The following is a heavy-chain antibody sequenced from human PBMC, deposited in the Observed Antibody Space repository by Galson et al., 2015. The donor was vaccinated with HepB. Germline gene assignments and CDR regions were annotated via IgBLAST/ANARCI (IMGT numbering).Heavy chain of an antibody. CDR3: ARDLGGYKEDY. CDR1: GYTFTGYY. Sequence: SVKVSCKASGYTFTGYYMHWVRQAPGQGLEWMGIINPSGGSTSYAQKFQGRVTMTRDTSTSTVYMELSSLRSEDTAVYYCARDLGGYKEDYWGQGTLVTVSS. D-gene: IGHD5-24*01. J-gene: IGHJ4*02. V-gene: IGHV1-46*01. CDR2: INPSGGST.